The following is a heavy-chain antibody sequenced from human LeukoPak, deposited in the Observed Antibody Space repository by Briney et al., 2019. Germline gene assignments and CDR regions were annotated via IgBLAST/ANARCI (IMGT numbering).Heavy chain of an antibody. J-gene: IGHJ4*02. Sequence: SETLSLTCAVHGGSFSGFYWTWMRQPPGKELEWIGEIKHGGFTSYHPSLKSRVTMSEDTSNNQFSLKLTSVTAVDTAVYYCARGLGEGYPDYWGPGTLVTVSS. D-gene: IGHD5-24*01. CDR3: ARGLGEGYPDY. CDR1: GGSFSGFY. CDR2: IKHGGFT. V-gene: IGHV4-34*01.